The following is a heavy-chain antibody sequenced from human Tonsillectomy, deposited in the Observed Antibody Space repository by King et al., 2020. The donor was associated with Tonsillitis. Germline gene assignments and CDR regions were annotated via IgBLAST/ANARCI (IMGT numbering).Heavy chain of an antibody. D-gene: IGHD1-26*01. CDR2: ISNDGSNK. V-gene: IGHV3-30*18. CDR3: AKDRVGAPYDAFDI. J-gene: IGHJ3*02. CDR1: GFTFSSYG. Sequence: VQLVESGGGVVQPGRSLRLSCAASGFTFSSYGMHWVRQAPGKGLEWVAVISNDGSNKYYADSVKGLFSISRDNSKNTLYLQMNSLRAEDTAVYYCAKDRVGAPYDAFDIWGQGTMVTVSS.